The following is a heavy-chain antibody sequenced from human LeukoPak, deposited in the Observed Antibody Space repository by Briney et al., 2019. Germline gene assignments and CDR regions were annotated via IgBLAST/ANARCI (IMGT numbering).Heavy chain of an antibody. CDR2: TYYRSKWYN. CDR1: GDSVSRPNVA. CDR3: AKSPRDSSGWYGNINWFDP. D-gene: IGHD6-19*01. V-gene: IGHV6-1*01. Sequence: SQTLSLTCAISGDSVSRPNVAWNWIRQSPSGGLEWLGRTYYRSKWYNDYAVSVKSRITINPDTSKNQFSLQLNSVTPEDTAVYYCAKSPRDSSGWYGNINWFDPWGQGTLVTVSS. J-gene: IGHJ5*02.